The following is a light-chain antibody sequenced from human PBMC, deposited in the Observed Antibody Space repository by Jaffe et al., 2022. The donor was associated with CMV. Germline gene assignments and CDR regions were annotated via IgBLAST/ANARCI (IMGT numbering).Light chain of an antibody. CDR2: QDS. J-gene: IGLJ1*01. CDR1: EVGSKY. Sequence: SYELTQPPSLSVSPGHTATISCSGDEVGSKYISWYQQKPGQPPVLVIYQDSRRPPGIPERFSGSNSGNTATLTISATQTVDEADYYCQAWDSSTAVFGIGTKVTVL. V-gene: IGLV3-1*01. CDR3: QAWDSSTAV.